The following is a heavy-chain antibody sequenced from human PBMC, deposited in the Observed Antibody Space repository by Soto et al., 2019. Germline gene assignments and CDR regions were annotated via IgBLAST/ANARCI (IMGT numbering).Heavy chain of an antibody. D-gene: IGHD6-19*01. CDR1: GGSFSGYY. V-gene: IGHV4-34*01. J-gene: IGHJ4*02. CDR3: ARAHRVVPGRAVAGKKGYFDY. Sequence: KTSETLSLTCAVYGGSFSGYYWSWIRQPPGKGLEWIGEINHSGSTNYNPSLKSRVTISVDTSKNQFSLKLSSVTAADTAVYYCARAHRVVPGRAVAGKKGYFDYWGQGTLVTVSS. CDR2: INHSGST.